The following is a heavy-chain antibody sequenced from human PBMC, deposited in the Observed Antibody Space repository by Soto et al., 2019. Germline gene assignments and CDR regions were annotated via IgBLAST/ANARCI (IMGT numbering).Heavy chain of an antibody. CDR1: GYTFTGNY. D-gene: IGHD6-6*01. Sequence: QVQLVQSGAEVKKPGASVKVSCKASGYTFTGNYMHWVRQAPGQGLEWMGWINPNSGGTNYAQKFQGRGTVTRDTSISTAYLALSRLRSDDTAVYYCARDGDSSSPFDIWGQGTMVTVSS. CDR2: INPNSGGT. V-gene: IGHV1-2*02. CDR3: ARDGDSSSPFDI. J-gene: IGHJ3*02.